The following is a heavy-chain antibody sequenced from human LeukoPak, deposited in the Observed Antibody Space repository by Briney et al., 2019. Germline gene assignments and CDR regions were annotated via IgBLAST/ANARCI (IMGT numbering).Heavy chain of an antibody. Sequence: EASVKVSCKASGYTFTGYYIHWVRQAPGQGLEWMGWINPNSGGTNYAQKFQGRVTMTRDTSISTAYMGLSRLRSDDTAVYYCARDSSSWYEYLNWFDPWGQRTLVTVSS. CDR2: INPNSGGT. CDR1: GYTFTGYY. D-gene: IGHD6-13*01. CDR3: ARDSSSWYEYLNWFDP. J-gene: IGHJ5*02. V-gene: IGHV1-2*02.